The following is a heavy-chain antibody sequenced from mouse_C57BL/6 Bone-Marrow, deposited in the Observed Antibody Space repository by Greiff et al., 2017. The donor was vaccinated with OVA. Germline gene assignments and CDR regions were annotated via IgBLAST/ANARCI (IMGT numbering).Heavy chain of an antibody. CDR2: IYPRSGNT. D-gene: IGHD2-3*01. Sequence: VQLQESGAELARPGASVKLSCKASGYTFTSYGISWVKQRTGQGLEWIGEIYPRSGNTYYNEKFKGKATLTADKSSSTAYMELRSLTSEDSAVYFCARLYDGYYAWFAYWGQGTLVTVSA. J-gene: IGHJ3*01. CDR3: ARLYDGYYAWFAY. V-gene: IGHV1-81*01. CDR1: GYTFTSYG.